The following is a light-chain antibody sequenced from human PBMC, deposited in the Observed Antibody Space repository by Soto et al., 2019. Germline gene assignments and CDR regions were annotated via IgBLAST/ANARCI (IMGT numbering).Light chain of an antibody. Sequence: EIVLTQSPDTLSLSPGERATLSCRASQSVTTSLAWYQQKTGQPPRLLISGASRRATGIPDRFSGSGSETDFTLTINRLEPEDFALYYCQHYGSSGTFGQGTKVDIK. CDR3: QHYGSSGT. CDR2: GAS. CDR1: QSVTTSL. V-gene: IGKV3-20*01. J-gene: IGKJ1*01.